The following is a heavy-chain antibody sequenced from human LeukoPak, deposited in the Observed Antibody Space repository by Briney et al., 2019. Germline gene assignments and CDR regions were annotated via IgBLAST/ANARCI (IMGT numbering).Heavy chain of an antibody. J-gene: IGHJ2*01. CDR2: IYYSGST. V-gene: IGHV4-61*01. D-gene: IGHD6-13*01. CDR1: GGSISSGSYY. Sequence: SETLSLTCTVSGGSISSGSYYWSWIRQPPGKGLEWIGYIYYSGSTNYNPSLKSRVTISVDTSKNQFSLKLSSVTAADTAVYYCARVGQAAAAGEFDLWGRGTLVTVSS. CDR3: ARVGQAAAAGEFDL.